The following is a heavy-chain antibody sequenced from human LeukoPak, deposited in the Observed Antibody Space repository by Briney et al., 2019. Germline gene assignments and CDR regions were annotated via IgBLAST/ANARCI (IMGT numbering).Heavy chain of an antibody. Sequence: PGGSLRLSCAASGFTFSNYWMSWVRQAPGKGLEWVANIKQDGSEKYYVDSVKGRFTISRDNAKKSLYLQMNSLRVEDTAVYYCAKGYGTTGTASSNWFDPWGQGTLVTVSS. D-gene: IGHD1-1*01. CDR2: IKQDGSEK. J-gene: IGHJ5*02. CDR1: GFTFSNYW. CDR3: AKGYGTTGTASSNWFDP. V-gene: IGHV3-7*03.